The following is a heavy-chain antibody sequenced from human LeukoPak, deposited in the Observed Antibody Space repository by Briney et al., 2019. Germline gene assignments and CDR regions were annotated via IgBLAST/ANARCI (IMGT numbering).Heavy chain of an antibody. V-gene: IGHV4-59*12. CDR1: GGSISRYY. CDR3: ARFYGPGPFDY. J-gene: IGHJ4*02. CDR2: IYYSGST. D-gene: IGHD2/OR15-2a*01. Sequence: SETLSLTCTVSGGSISRYYWSWLRQPPGKGLEWIGYIYYSGSTNYNPSLKSRVTISVDTSKNQFSLKLSSVTAADTAVYYCARFYGPGPFDYWGQGTLVTVSS.